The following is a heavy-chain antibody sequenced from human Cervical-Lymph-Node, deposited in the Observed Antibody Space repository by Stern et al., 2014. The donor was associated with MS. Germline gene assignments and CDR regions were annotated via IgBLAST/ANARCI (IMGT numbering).Heavy chain of an antibody. Sequence: VQLVQSGGGLVQPGGSLRLSCEASGFTFRDYAMSWVRQAPGKGLEWVSAISRSGGSAFYADSVHGRFTISRDNSKNTLYLQMISLSAEDTAVYYCSKDRELVVVSFDSWGQGTLVTVSS. J-gene: IGHJ4*02. CDR1: GFTFRDYA. CDR2: ISRSGGSA. CDR3: SKDRELVVVSFDS. V-gene: IGHV3-23*04. D-gene: IGHD2-15*01.